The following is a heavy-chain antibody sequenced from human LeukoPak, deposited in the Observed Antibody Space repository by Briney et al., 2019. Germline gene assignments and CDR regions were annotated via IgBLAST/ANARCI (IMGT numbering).Heavy chain of an antibody. D-gene: IGHD3-10*01. J-gene: IGHJ5*02. V-gene: IGHV4-59*08. Sequence: SETLSLTCAVYGGSFSSYYWSWIRQPPGKGLEWIGCIYYSGSTNYNPSLKSRVTISVDTSKNQFSLKLSSATAADTAVYYCARQDGLLWFGELLLGWFDPWGQGTLVTVSS. CDR3: ARQDGLLWFGELLLGWFDP. CDR2: IYYSGST. CDR1: GGSFSSYY.